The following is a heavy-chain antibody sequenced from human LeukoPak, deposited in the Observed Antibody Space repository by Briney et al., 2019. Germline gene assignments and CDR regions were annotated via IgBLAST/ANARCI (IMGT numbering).Heavy chain of an antibody. CDR2: IFYSGST. CDR3: ARASHDYGDYSHFDY. D-gene: IGHD4-17*01. V-gene: IGHV4-39*07. CDR1: GGSISTSNYY. J-gene: IGHJ4*02. Sequence: SETLSLTCTVSGGSISTSNYYWGWIRQPPGKGLEWIGNIFYSGSTYYSPSLKSRVTISLDKSKNQFSLKLSSVTAADTAVYYCARASHDYGDYSHFDYWGQGTLVTVSS.